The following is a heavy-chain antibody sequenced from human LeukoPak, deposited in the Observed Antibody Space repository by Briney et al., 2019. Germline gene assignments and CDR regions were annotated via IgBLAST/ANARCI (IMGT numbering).Heavy chain of an antibody. CDR1: GFTFSSYS. J-gene: IGHJ4*02. D-gene: IGHD3-22*01. Sequence: PGGSLRLSCAASGFTFSSYSMNWVRQAPGKGLEWVSHITASGTAMFYADSVKGRFTISRDNSKNTLYLQMNSLRAEDTAVYYCAKGSYYDSSGSFYFDYWGQGTLVTVSS. V-gene: IGHV3-23*01. CDR3: AKGSYYDSSGSFYFDY. CDR2: ITASGTAM.